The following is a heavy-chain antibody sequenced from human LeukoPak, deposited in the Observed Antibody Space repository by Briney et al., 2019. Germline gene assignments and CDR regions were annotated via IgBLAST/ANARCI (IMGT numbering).Heavy chain of an antibody. Sequence: GASVKVSCKASGYTFTGYYMHWVRRAPGQGLEWMGRINPNSGGTNYAQKFQGRVTMTRDTSISTAYMELSRLRSDDTAVYYCARDLKRELGWFDPWGQGTLVTVSS. CDR1: GYTFTGYY. D-gene: IGHD1-26*01. CDR3: ARDLKRELGWFDP. V-gene: IGHV1-2*06. CDR2: INPNSGGT. J-gene: IGHJ5*02.